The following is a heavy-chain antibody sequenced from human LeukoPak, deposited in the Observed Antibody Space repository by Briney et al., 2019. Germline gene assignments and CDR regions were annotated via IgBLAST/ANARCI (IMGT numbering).Heavy chain of an antibody. CDR1: GFTFSSHA. J-gene: IGHJ4*02. CDR3: ARDPGVVAFHYLDY. Sequence: PGGSLRLSCAASGFTFSSHAMAWVRQAPGKGLEWVSAIGGSSGSTYYADSVKGRFPISRDNSKNTVYLQMNNLRADDTAVYYCARDPGVVAFHYLDYWGQGTLVTVSS. D-gene: IGHD3-3*01. V-gene: IGHV3-23*01. CDR2: IGGSSGST.